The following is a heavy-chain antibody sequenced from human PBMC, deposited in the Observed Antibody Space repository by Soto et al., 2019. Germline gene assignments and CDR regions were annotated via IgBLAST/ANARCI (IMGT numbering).Heavy chain of an antibody. CDR2: IDTDGSRK. V-gene: IGHV3-7*03. J-gene: IGHJ6*02. CDR1: GFTFNTYW. Sequence: GGSLRLSCAASGFTFNTYWMYWVRQAPGKGLEWVANIDTDGSRKNCVDSVKGRFIISRDNVKNSLFLQMNSLRAEDTAVYYCGRVPLDGNYANGVDVWGQGTTVTVSS. D-gene: IGHD4-17*01. CDR3: GRVPLDGNYANGVDV.